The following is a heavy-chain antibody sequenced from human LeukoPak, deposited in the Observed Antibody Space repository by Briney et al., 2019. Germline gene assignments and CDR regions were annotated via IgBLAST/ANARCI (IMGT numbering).Heavy chain of an antibody. J-gene: IGHJ4*02. D-gene: IGHD3-10*01. Sequence: SETLSLTCTVSGGSISGYYWSWIRQPPGKGLEWIGNIHYSGSTNYNPSLKSRVAISVDTSKKQFSLKLSSVIAADTAVYYCARSYYGYHGSGSYYSLDYWGQGTLVTVSS. V-gene: IGHV4-59*01. CDR1: GGSISGYY. CDR3: ARSYYGYHGSGSYYSLDY. CDR2: IHYSGST.